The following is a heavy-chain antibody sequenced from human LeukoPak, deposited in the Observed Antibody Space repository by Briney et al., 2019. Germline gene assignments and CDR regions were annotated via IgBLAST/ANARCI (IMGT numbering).Heavy chain of an antibody. Sequence: WGSLRLSCVASGFTFSSYWMSWVRQAPGKGLEWVANIKQDGSEKYYVDSVKGRFTISRDNAKNSLFLQMNSLRAEDTAVYYCARGWGDCTTVSCYTGGDVFDMWGQGTMVTVSS. V-gene: IGHV3-7*01. J-gene: IGHJ3*02. CDR3: ARGWGDCTTVSCYTGGDVFDM. CDR1: GFTFSSYW. D-gene: IGHD2-2*02. CDR2: IKQDGSEK.